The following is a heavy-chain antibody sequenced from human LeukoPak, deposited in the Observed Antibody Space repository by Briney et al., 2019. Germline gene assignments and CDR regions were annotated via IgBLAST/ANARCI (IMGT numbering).Heavy chain of an antibody. V-gene: IGHV3-72*01. J-gene: IGHJ4*02. Sequence: YPGGSLRLSCAASGFTFSDHYIDWVRQAPGKGLEWVARTRNKVNSYTTAYAASVTGRFTVSGDDSSNSVYLQMNSLKIEDTAVYYCARSMYGEGRRIIDFDYWGQGSLLTVSS. D-gene: IGHD4/OR15-4a*01. CDR2: TRNKVNSYTT. CDR3: ARSMYGEGRRIIDFDY. CDR1: GFTFSDHY.